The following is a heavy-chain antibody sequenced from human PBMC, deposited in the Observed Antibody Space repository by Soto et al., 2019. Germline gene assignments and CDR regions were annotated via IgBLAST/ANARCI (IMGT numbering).Heavy chain of an antibody. CDR3: AIQKTPDLDD. CDR2: ISYDGSNK. V-gene: IGHV3-30-3*01. J-gene: IGHJ4*02. D-gene: IGHD4-4*01. Sequence: VGSLSLSCAASGFTFSSYAMHWVRQAPGKGLEWVAVISYDGSNKYYADSVKGRFTISRDNSKNTLYLQMNSLRAEDTAVYYCAIQKTPDLDDWGQGTLVTVSS. CDR1: GFTFSSYA.